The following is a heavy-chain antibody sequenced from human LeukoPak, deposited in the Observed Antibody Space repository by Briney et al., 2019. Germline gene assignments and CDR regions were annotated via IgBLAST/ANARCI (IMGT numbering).Heavy chain of an antibody. CDR1: GGSISSYY. J-gene: IGHJ3*02. CDR3: ARDLVYGDYPGHDAFDI. CDR2: IYYSGST. V-gene: IGHV4-59*01. Sequence: SETLSLACTVSGGSISSYYWSWIRQPPGKGLEWIGYIYYSGSTNYNPSLKSRVTISVDTSKNQFSLKLSSVTAADTAVYYCARDLVYGDYPGHDAFDIWGQGTMVTVSS. D-gene: IGHD4-17*01.